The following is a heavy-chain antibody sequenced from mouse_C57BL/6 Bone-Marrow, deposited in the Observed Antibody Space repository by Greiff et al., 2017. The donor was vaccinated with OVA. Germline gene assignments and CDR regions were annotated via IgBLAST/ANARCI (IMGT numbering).Heavy chain of an antibody. V-gene: IGHV1-15*01. CDR2: IDPETGGT. J-gene: IGHJ4*01. D-gene: IGHD2-5*01. CDR3: TRGYSNYYAMDY. CDR1: GYTFTDYE. Sequence: VQLQQSGAELVRPGASVTLSCKASGYTFTDYEMHWVKQTPVHGLEWIGAIDPETGGTAYNQKFKGKVILTADKSSSTAYMELRSLTSEDSDVYYSTRGYSNYYAMDYWGQGTSVTVSS.